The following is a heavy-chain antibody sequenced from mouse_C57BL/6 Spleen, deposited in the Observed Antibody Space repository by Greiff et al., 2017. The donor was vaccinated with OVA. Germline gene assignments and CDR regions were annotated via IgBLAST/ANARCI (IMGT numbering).Heavy chain of an antibody. V-gene: IGHV5-16*01. D-gene: IGHD1-3*01. Sequence: EVKLVESEGGLVQPGSSMKLSCTASGFPFSDYYMAWVRQVPEKGLEWVANINYDGSSTYYLDSLKSRFIISRDNAKNILYLQMSSLKSEDTATYYCARDGSGNGYFDVWGTGTTVTVSS. CDR1: GFPFSDYY. J-gene: IGHJ1*03. CDR3: ARDGSGNGYFDV. CDR2: INYDGSST.